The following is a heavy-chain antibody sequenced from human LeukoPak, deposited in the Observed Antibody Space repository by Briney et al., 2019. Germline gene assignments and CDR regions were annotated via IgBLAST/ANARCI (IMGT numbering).Heavy chain of an antibody. CDR2: IKQDGSEK. D-gene: IGHD6-6*01. V-gene: IGHV3-7*01. CDR3: ARLRKYSYYYYYMDV. Sequence: GGSLRLSCAASGFTFSSYAMSWVRQAPGKGLEWVANIKQDGSEKYYVDSVKGRFTISRDNAKNSLYLQMNSLRAEDTAVYYCARLRKYSYYYYYMDVWGKGTTVTVSS. J-gene: IGHJ6*03. CDR1: GFTFSSYA.